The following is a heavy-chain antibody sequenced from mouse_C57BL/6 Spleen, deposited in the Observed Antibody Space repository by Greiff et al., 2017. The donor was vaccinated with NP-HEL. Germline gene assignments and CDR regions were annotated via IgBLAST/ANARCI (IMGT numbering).Heavy chain of an antibody. V-gene: IGHV1-55*01. CDR3: ARIYCYGSSYLRGAMDY. D-gene: IGHD1-1*01. CDR2: IYPGSGST. CDR1: GYTFTSYW. Sequence: QVQLQQPGAELVKPGASVKMSCKASGYTFTSYWITWVKQRPGQGLEWIGDIYPGSGSTNYNEKFKSKATLTVDTSSSTAYMQLSSLTSEDSAVYYCARIYCYGSSYLRGAMDYWGQGTSVTVSS. J-gene: IGHJ4*01.